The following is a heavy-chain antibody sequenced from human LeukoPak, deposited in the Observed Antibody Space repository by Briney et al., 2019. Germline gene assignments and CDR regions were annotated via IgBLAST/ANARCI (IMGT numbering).Heavy chain of an antibody. Sequence: PSETLSLTCTVSGYSISSGYYWGWIRPPPGKGLEWIGSIYHSGSTYYNPSLKSRVTISVDTSKNQFSLKLSSVTAADTAVYYCARATGIDSGSFDDAFDIWGQGTMVTVSS. J-gene: IGHJ3*02. V-gene: IGHV4-38-2*02. CDR2: IYHSGST. CDR1: GYSISSGYY. D-gene: IGHD1-26*01. CDR3: ARATGIDSGSFDDAFDI.